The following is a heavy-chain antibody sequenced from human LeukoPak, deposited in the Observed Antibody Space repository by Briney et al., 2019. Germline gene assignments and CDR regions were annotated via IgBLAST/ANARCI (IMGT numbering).Heavy chain of an antibody. CDR2: IIPIFGTA. D-gene: IGHD2-2*01. V-gene: IGHV1-69*13. CDR3: ARDLCSSTSCYEGFDP. CDR1: GGTFSSYA. Sequence: SVKVSCKASGGTFSSYAISWVRQAPGQGLEWMGGIIPIFGTANYAQKFQGRVTITADESTSTAYMELSSLRSEDTAVYYCARDLCSSTSCYEGFDPWGQGTLVTVSS. J-gene: IGHJ5*02.